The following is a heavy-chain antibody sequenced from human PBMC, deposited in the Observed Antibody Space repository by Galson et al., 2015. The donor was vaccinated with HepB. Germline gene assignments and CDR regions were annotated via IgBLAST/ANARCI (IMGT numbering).Heavy chain of an antibody. D-gene: IGHD3-22*01. CDR3: AKDNGSSGPQSYYYYYGMDV. Sequence: SLRLSCAASGFTFSSYAMSWVRQAPGKGLEWVSAISGSGGSTYYADSVKGRFTISRDNSKNTLYLQMNSLRAEDTAVYYCAKDNGSSGPQSYYYYYGMDVWGQGTTVTVSS. CDR1: GFTFSSYA. V-gene: IGHV3-23*01. CDR2: ISGSGGST. J-gene: IGHJ6*02.